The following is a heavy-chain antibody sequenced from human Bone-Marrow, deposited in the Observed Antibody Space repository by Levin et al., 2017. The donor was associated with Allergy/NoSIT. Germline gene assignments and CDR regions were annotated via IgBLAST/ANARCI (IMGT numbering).Heavy chain of an antibody. V-gene: IGHV4-39*07. CDR3: AREFWYGYVEY. Sequence: PSETLSLTCTVSGGSISSNGYYWGWIRQPPGKGLEWIGIIYYSGNSYYNPSLESRVTISLDISKNQFSLRLSSVTAADTAVYYCAREFWYGYVEYWGQGALVTVSS. CDR2: IYYSGNS. D-gene: IGHD6-13*01. J-gene: IGHJ4*02. CDR1: GGSISSNGYY.